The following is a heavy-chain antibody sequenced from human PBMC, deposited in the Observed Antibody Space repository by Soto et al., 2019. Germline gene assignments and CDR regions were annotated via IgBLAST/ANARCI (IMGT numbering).Heavy chain of an antibody. V-gene: IGHV3-21*01. CDR3: ARYYSYGYSFGY. CDR2: ISSSSSYI. CDR1: GGTFSRYR. J-gene: IGHJ4*02. D-gene: IGHD5-18*01. Sequence: RQYLRHSYGGSGGTFSRYRMTCARPAPGKGLEWVSSISSSSSYIYYADSVKGRFTISRDNAKNSLHLQMNSLRAEDTAVYYCARYYSYGYSFGYWGLGTLVTVS.